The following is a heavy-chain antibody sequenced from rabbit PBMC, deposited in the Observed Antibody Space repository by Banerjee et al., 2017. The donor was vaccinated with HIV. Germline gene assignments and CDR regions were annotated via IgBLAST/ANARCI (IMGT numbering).Heavy chain of an antibody. CDR1: GIDFSSYG. V-gene: IGHV1S45*01. D-gene: IGHD2-1*01. CDR3: ARGDTMTLVSFYFTL. Sequence: QEQLVESGGGLVTLGGSLKLSCKASGIDFSSYGISWVRQAPGKGLEWIATIYAGTTGSTYYASWAKGRFTISKTSSTTVTLQMTSLTAADTATYFCARGDTMTLVSFYFTLWGPGTLVTVS. CDR2: IYAGTTGST. J-gene: IGHJ4*01.